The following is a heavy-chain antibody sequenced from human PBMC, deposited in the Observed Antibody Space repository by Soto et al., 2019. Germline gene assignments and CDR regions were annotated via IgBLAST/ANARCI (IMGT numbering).Heavy chain of an antibody. J-gene: IGHJ5*02. Sequence: ASVKVSCKASGFNFAGYFLHWVRQAPGQGLEWMGWMNPGSGDTGYAQKFQGRVTMTRDISIATAYMELSSLRSDDTAIYYCARMATFGSLNWFDPWGQGTLVTVSS. CDR1: GFNFAGYF. CDR2: MNPGSGDT. D-gene: IGHD3-16*01. CDR3: ARMATFGSLNWFDP. V-gene: IGHV1-2*02.